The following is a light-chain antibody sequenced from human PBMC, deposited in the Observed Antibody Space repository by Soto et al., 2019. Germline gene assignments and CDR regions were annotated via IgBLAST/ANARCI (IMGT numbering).Light chain of an antibody. CDR2: AAS. V-gene: IGKV3-20*01. Sequence: EIVLTQSPGTLSLSPGERATLSCRASQSVSSYYLAWYQQKPGHAPMLLIYAASSRATGIPDSFSGGGSGSDFTLTIIRLEPVEFELYHCRQCGSSPWTFGQGTKVEIK. J-gene: IGKJ1*01. CDR1: QSVSSYY. CDR3: RQCGSSPWT.